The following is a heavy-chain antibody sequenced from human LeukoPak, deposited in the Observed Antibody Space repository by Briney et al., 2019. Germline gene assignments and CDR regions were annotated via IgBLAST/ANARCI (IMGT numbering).Heavy chain of an antibody. Sequence: ASVKVSCKASGYTFSGYYMHWVRQAPGQGLEWMGWIDPNSGGTNYAQKFQGRVTMTRDTSISTAYMELNSLRSDDTAVYYCARGRMGGGNDYWGQGTLVTVSS. CDR3: ARGRMGGGNDY. CDR2: IDPNSGGT. CDR1: GYTFSGYY. V-gene: IGHV1-2*02. D-gene: IGHD2-15*01. J-gene: IGHJ4*02.